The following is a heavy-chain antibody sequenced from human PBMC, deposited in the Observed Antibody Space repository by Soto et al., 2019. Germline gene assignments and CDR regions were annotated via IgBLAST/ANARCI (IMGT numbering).Heavy chain of an antibody. D-gene: IGHD6-19*01. Sequence: ASVKVSCKASGYMFTGFYLHWVRQAPGQGLEWMGWINPNNGVTTYAKNFQGRVTMTRDSSISTAYMELSSLRSDDTAVYFCAAAAIPVAGRHPDFWGQGTVVTVSS. V-gene: IGHV1-2*02. CDR3: AAAAIPVAGRHPDF. CDR2: INPNNGVT. CDR1: GYMFTGFY. J-gene: IGHJ4*02.